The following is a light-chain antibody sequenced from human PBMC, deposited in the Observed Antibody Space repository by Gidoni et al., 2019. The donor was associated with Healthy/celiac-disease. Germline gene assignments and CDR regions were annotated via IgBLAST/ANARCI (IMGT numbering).Light chain of an antibody. CDR3: QQYGSSPLYT. CDR1: QSVSSSY. J-gene: IGKJ2*01. Sequence: EIVLPQSPGTLSLSPGERATLSCRASQSVSSSYLAWYQQKPGQAPRLLIYGASGRATGIPDRFSGSGSGTDFTLTISRLEPEDFAVYYCQQYGSSPLYTFGQGTKLEIK. CDR2: GAS. V-gene: IGKV3-20*01.